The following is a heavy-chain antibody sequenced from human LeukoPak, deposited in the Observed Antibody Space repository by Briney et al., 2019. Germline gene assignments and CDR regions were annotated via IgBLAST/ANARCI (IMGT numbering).Heavy chain of an antibody. J-gene: IGHJ4*02. D-gene: IGHD3-10*01. CDR1: GFTFDDYA. Sequence: GGSLRLSCAASGFTFDDYAMHWVRQAPGKGLEWVSGISWNSGSIGYADSVKGRFTISRDNAKNSLYLQMNSLRAEDTALYYCAKEKRFGELLYYFDYWGQGTQVTVSS. V-gene: IGHV3-9*01. CDR3: AKEKRFGELLYYFDY. CDR2: ISWNSGSI.